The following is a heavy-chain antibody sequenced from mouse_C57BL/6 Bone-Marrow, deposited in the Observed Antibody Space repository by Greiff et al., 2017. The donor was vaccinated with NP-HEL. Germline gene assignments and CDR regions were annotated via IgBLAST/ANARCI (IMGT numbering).Heavy chain of an antibody. Sequence: VQRVESGAELVRPGASVKLSCKASGYTFTDYYINWVKQRPGQGLEWIARIYPGSGNTYYNEKFKGKATLTAEKSSSTAYMQLSSLTSEDSAVYFCAREAYYRSYYAMDYWGKGTSVTVSS. CDR1: GYTFTDYY. D-gene: IGHD2-14*01. CDR3: AREAYYRSYYAMDY. V-gene: IGHV1-76*01. J-gene: IGHJ4*01. CDR2: IYPGSGNT.